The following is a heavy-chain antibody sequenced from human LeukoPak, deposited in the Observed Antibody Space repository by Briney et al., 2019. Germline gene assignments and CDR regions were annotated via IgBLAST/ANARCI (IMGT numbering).Heavy chain of an antibody. CDR2: INPSDGST. CDR3: ARESTFRLLRNVSDI. V-gene: IGHV1-46*01. Sequence: ASLKVSCKASGYTFTIFHIHWVRQAPGQGLEWMGMINPSDGSTNYARKFQGRVTMTSDMSTSTVAVDLSSLRSDDTAVYYCARESTFRLLRNVSDIWGQGTMVTVSS. CDR1: GYTFTIFH. J-gene: IGHJ3*02. D-gene: IGHD5-12*01.